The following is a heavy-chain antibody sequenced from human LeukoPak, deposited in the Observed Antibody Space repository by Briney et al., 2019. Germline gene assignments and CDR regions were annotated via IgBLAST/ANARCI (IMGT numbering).Heavy chain of an antibody. CDR1: GFTFSSYA. D-gene: IGHD3-22*01. V-gene: IGHV3-23*01. Sequence: GGSLRPSCAASGFTFSSYAMSWVRQAPGKGLEWVSAISGSGGSTYYADSVKGRFTISRDNSKNTLYLQMNSLRAEDTAVYYCQLSYYDSSGPSYYFDYWGQGTLVTVSS. CDR3: QLSYYDSSGPSYYFDY. J-gene: IGHJ4*02. CDR2: ISGSGGST.